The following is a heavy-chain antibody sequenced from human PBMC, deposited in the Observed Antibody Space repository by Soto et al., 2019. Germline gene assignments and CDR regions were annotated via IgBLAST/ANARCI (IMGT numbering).Heavy chain of an antibody. CDR2: IYSGGST. D-gene: IGHD3-16*01. J-gene: IGHJ4*02. CDR1: GFTVSNNY. V-gene: IGHV3-66*01. Sequence: EEQLVESGGDLVQPGGSLRLSCAASGFTVSNNYMRWVRQAPGQGLEWVSLIYSGGSTYYADSVKGRFTISIDSSKNTLSLQTNSLRAEETAMYYCAAYTHKGYWGQGTLVTVSS. CDR3: AAYTHKGY.